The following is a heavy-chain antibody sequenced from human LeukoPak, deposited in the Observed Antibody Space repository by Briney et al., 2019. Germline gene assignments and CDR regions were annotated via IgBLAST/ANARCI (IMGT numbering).Heavy chain of an antibody. Sequence: SETLSLTCTVSGGSISSSSYYWGWIRQPPGKGLEWIGSIYYSGSTYYNPSLKSRVTISVDTSNNQFSLKLSSVTAADTAVYYCARWSGFLYNWFDPWGQGTLVTVSS. CDR3: ARWSGFLYNWFDP. J-gene: IGHJ5*02. CDR2: IYYSGST. D-gene: IGHD3-3*01. CDR1: GGSISSSSYY. V-gene: IGHV4-39*01.